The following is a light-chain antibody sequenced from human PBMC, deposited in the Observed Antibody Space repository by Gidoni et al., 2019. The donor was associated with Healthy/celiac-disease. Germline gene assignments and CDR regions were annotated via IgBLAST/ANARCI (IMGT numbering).Light chain of an antibody. J-gene: IGLJ2*01. Sequence: QTVVTQEPSLTVSPGGTVTLTCASSTGAVTSGYYPNWFQQKPGQAPRALIYSTSNKHFWTPARFSGSLLGGKAALTLSGVQPEDEAEYYCLLYYGGARGVFGGGTKLTVL. CDR1: TGAVTSGYY. CDR3: LLYYGGARGV. V-gene: IGLV7-43*01. CDR2: STS.